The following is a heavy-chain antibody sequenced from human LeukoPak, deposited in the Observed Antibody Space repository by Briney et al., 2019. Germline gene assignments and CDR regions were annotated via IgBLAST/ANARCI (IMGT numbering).Heavy chain of an antibody. V-gene: IGHV3-23*01. CDR1: GSSFSSYA. D-gene: IGHD5-18*01. J-gene: IGHJ4*02. CDR3: AKGAGYSFGYYFDY. CDR2: IVVGGGRT. Sequence: GGSLRLSCAASGSSFSSYAMSWVRQAPGKGLEWVSTIVVGGGRTYYADSVKGRFTVSRDNSKNTLYLQMNSLRGEDTAVYYCAKGAGYSFGYYFDYWGQGTLVTVSS.